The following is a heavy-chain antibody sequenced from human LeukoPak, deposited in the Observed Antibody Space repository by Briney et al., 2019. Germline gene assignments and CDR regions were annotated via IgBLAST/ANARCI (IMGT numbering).Heavy chain of an antibody. J-gene: IGHJ1*01. D-gene: IGHD3-10*01. CDR1: GYTFTSYA. CDR3: ARSLWFGELLSGYFQH. V-gene: IGHV1-3*01. CDR2: INAGNGNT. Sequence: ASGKVSCKASGYTFTSYAMDWVRQAPGERLEGTGWINAGNGNTKDSQKFQGRVTITRGTSASTAYLELSSLRSEDTAVYYCARSLWFGELLSGYFQHWAQGTLVTVPS.